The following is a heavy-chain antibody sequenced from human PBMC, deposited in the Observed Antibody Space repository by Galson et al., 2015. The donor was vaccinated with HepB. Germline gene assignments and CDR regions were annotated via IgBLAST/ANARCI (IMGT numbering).Heavy chain of an antibody. CDR1: GGSISSYY. Sequence: ETLSLTCTVSGGSISSYYWSWIRQPAGKGLEWIGRIYTSGSTNYNPSLKSRVTMSVDTSKNQFSLKLSSVTAADTAVYYCARDSITMILGNWFDPWGQGTLVTVSS. CDR3: ARDSITMILGNWFDP. D-gene: IGHD3-22*01. CDR2: IYTSGST. J-gene: IGHJ5*02. V-gene: IGHV4-4*07.